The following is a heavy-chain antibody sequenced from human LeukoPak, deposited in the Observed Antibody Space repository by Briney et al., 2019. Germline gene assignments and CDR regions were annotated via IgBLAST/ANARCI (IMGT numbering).Heavy chain of an antibody. Sequence: SETLSLTCAVYGGSFSGYYWSWIRQPPGKGLEWIGEINHSGSTNYNPSLKSRVTISVDTSKNQFSLKLSSVTAADTAVYYCARVGRITMVRGVPFDYWGQGTLVTVSS. D-gene: IGHD3-10*01. J-gene: IGHJ4*02. CDR2: INHSGST. CDR3: ARVGRITMVRGVPFDY. V-gene: IGHV4-34*01. CDR1: GGSFSGYY.